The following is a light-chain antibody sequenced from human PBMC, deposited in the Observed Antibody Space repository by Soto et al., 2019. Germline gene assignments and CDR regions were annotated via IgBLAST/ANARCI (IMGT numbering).Light chain of an antibody. CDR1: QSVSTY. Sequence: EIVLTQSPATLSLSPGQTPTLSCRAIQSVSTYLAWYQQRPGQAPRLLIYDASYRATDIPPRFSGSGSGTDFTLTISSLEPEDFAVYYCQQRRSWPPTITFGQGTRLEIK. CDR3: QQRRSWPPTIT. CDR2: DAS. J-gene: IGKJ5*01. V-gene: IGKV3-11*01.